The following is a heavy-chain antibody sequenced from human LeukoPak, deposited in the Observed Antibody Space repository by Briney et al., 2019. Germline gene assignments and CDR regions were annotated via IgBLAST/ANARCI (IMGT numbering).Heavy chain of an antibody. CDR2: ISYDGSNK. Sequence: GGSLRLSCAASGFTFSNYGMHWVRQAPGKGLEWVAVISYDGSNKYYADSVKGRFTISRDNSKNTLYLQMNSLRAEDTAVYYRARDQNVAVAGTLSDYWGQGTLVTVSS. V-gene: IGHV3-30*19. J-gene: IGHJ4*02. CDR3: ARDQNVAVAGTLSDY. D-gene: IGHD6-19*01. CDR1: GFTFSNYG.